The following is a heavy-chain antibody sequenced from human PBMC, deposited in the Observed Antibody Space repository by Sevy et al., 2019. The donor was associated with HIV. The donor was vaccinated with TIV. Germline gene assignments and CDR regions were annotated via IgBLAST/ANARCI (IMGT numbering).Heavy chain of an antibody. CDR2: IYTSGSS. CDR1: GGSISSGSYY. V-gene: IGHV4-61*02. Sequence: SETLPLTCTVSGGSISSGSYYWSWIRQPAGKGLEWIGRIYTSGSSNYNPSLKSRVTMSVDTSKNQFSLKLSSVTAADTAVYYCARFDEDYRNFDYWGQGTLVTVSS. D-gene: IGHD3-16*01. CDR3: ARFDEDYRNFDY. J-gene: IGHJ4*02.